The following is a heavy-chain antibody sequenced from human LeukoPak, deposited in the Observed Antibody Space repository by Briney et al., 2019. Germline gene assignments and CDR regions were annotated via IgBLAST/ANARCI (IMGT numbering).Heavy chain of an antibody. V-gene: IGHV3-43*02. J-gene: IGHJ6*02. CDR1: GFTIGPYA. CDR2: KADGSGT. D-gene: IGHD5-24*01. CDR3: ATWALNHNLDV. Sequence: GGSLRLSCAASGFTIGPYAMYWVRQGPGRGLEWVSVKADGSGTFYADSVRGRFTTSRDNSKNSLYLQMNSLTSEDTALYYCATWALNHNLDVWGQGTTVIVSS.